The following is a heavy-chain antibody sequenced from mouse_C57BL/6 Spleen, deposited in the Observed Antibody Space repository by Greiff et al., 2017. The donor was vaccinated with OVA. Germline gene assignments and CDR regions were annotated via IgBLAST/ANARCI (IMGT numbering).Heavy chain of an antibody. CDR1: GYTFTSYW. J-gene: IGHJ3*01. CDR2: IDPSDSYT. CDR3: ASLGFAY. Sequence: VQLQESGAELVKPGASVKLSCKASGYTFTSYWMQWVKQRPGQGLEWIGEIDPSDSYTNYNQKFKGKATLTVDTSSSTAYMQLSSLTSEDSAVYYCASLGFAYWGQGTLVTVSA. V-gene: IGHV1-50*01.